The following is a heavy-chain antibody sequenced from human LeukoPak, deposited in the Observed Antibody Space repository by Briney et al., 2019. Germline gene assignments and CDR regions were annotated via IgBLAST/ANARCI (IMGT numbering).Heavy chain of an antibody. CDR2: IIDSGIST. CDR1: GFIFNSYA. Sequence: GGSLRLSCAASGFIFNSYATAWVRQAPEKGLEWVSSIIDSGISTYYADSVKGRFTISRDNSKNTLYLQMNSLRAEDTAVYYCAKGSRGNYDYWGQGTLVTVSS. J-gene: IGHJ4*02. V-gene: IGHV3-23*01. D-gene: IGHD1-26*01. CDR3: AKGSRGNYDY.